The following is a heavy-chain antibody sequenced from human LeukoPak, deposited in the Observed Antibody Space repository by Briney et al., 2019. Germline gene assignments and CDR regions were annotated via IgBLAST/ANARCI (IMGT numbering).Heavy chain of an antibody. Sequence: GGSLRLSCATSGFFFNSYAMSWVRQAPGKGLEWVSGISPGGGGASYADSVKGRFIIFRDTSKDTLHLQMNSLRAEDTAVYYCAKEGRPNPDYFDYWGQGTLVTVSS. CDR1: GFFFNSYA. CDR2: ISPGGGGA. V-gene: IGHV3-23*01. D-gene: IGHD1-14*01. J-gene: IGHJ4*02. CDR3: AKEGRPNPDYFDY.